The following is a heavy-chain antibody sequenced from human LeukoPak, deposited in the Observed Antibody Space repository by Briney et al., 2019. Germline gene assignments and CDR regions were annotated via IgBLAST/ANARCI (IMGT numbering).Heavy chain of an antibody. Sequence: GASVKVPCKASGYTFTSYGISWVRQAPGQGLEWMGWISAYNGNTNYAQKLQGRVTMTTDTSTSTAYMELRSLRSDDTAVYYCARPSITIFGVDPGAFDIWGQGTMVTVSS. D-gene: IGHD3-3*01. CDR2: ISAYNGNT. CDR3: ARPSITIFGVDPGAFDI. J-gene: IGHJ3*02. V-gene: IGHV1-18*01. CDR1: GYTFTSYG.